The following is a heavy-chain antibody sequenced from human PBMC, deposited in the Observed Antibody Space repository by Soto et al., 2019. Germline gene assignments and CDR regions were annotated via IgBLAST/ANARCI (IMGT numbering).Heavy chain of an antibody. CDR1: GFTFSSFG. CDR3: ARDRELGRTSPYFDF. Sequence: GGSLRLSCAASGFTFSSFGVHWFRQAPGKGLEWVAVIWNDGNNRRYGDSVRGRFTVSSDNSKNTVYLQMDSLRVEDTAMYYCARDRELGRTSPYFDFWGQGTLVTVSS. V-gene: IGHV3-33*01. CDR2: IWNDGNNR. J-gene: IGHJ4*02. D-gene: IGHD3-10*01.